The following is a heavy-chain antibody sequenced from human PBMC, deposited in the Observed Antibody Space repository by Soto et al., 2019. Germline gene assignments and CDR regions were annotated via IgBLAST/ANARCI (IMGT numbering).Heavy chain of an antibody. J-gene: IGHJ5*02. V-gene: IGHV1-18*01. CDR2: ISAYNGNT. CDR1: GYTFTTYG. Sequence: ASVKVSCKASGYTFTTYGINWVRQAPGQGLEWMGWISAYNGNTNYAQELQGRVTMTTDTSTSTAYMELRSLRSDDTAVYYCARDLIAVRPGWFDPWGQGTLVTVSS. CDR3: ARDLIAVRPGWFDP. D-gene: IGHD6-6*01.